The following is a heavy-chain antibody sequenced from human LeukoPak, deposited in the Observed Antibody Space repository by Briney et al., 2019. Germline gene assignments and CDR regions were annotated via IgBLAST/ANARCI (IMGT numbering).Heavy chain of an antibody. J-gene: IGHJ3*02. CDR2: IYYSGST. D-gene: IGHD3-3*01. CDR3: ARDGPYDFWSGYSVAHAFDI. Sequence: PSETLSLTCTVSGGSISSYYWNWIRQPPGKGLEWIGYIYYSGSTHYNPSLKSRVTISLDTSKNHFSLKLSSVTAADTAVYYCARDGPYDFWSGYSVAHAFDIWGQGTMVTVSS. V-gene: IGHV4-59*01. CDR1: GGSISSYY.